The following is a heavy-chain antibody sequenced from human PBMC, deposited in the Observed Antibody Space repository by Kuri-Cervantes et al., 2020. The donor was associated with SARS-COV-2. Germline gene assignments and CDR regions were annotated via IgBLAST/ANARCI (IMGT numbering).Heavy chain of an antibody. J-gene: IGHJ6*03. D-gene: IGHD5-12*01. CDR2: IKQDGSEK. Sequence: LSLTCAASGFTFSSYWMSWVRQAPGKGLEWVANIKQDGSEKYYVDSVKGRFTISRDNAKNSLYLQMNSLRAEDTAVYYCASSRGYSGYDLYYYYYMDVWGKGTTVTVSS. V-gene: IGHV3-7*01. CDR3: ASSRGYSGYDLYYYYYMDV. CDR1: GFTFSSYW.